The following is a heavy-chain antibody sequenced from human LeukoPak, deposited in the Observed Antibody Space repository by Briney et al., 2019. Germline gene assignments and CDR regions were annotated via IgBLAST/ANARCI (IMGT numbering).Heavy chain of an antibody. D-gene: IGHD6-13*01. V-gene: IGHV1-18*01. CDR2: ISAYNGNT. CDR1: GYTFTSYG. J-gene: IGHJ3*02. CDR3: ARDLLKQQLVHNAFDI. Sequence: GASVKVSCKASGYTFTSYGISWVRQAPGQGLEWMGWISAYNGNTNYAQRLQGRVTMTTDTSTSTAYMELRSLRSDDTAVYYCARDLLKQQLVHNAFDIWGQGTMVTVSS.